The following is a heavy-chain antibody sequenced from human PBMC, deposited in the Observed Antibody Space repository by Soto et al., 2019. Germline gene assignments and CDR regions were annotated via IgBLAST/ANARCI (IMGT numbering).Heavy chain of an antibody. CDR2: IIPMFAAS. J-gene: IGHJ4*02. CDR1: GGAFSDFA. V-gene: IGHV1-69*06. CDR3: ARGGIVAVPATLSSYHDYTNYRFDS. Sequence: QVQLAQSGADVRKPGSSVKVSCRTSGGAFSDFAFSWVRQAPGQGLEWMGGIIPMFAASKYAQRFQGRVSITADTSTQTVYLELSSLTPEDTAVYYCARGGIVAVPATLSSYHDYTNYRFDSWGQGTLVSV. D-gene: IGHD2-21*02.